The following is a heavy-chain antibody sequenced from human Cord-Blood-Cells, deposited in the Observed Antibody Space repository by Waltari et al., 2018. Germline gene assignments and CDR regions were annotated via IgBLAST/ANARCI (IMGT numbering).Heavy chain of an antibody. Sequence: EVQLVESGGGLVQPGGSLRLSCAASGFTFSSYWMHWVRPAPGKGLVGVSRINSDGSSTSYADSVKGRFTISRDNAKNTLYLQMNSLRAEDTAVYYCARAIVGATTGEDYWGQGTLVTVSS. CDR1: GFTFSSYW. V-gene: IGHV3-74*01. CDR2: INSDGSST. D-gene: IGHD1-26*01. J-gene: IGHJ4*02. CDR3: ARAIVGATTGEDY.